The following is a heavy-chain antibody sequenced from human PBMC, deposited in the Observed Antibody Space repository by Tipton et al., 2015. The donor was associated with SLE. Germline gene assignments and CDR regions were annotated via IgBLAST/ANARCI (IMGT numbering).Heavy chain of an antibody. CDR1: GDSVSSSSYQ. V-gene: IGHV4-39*01. J-gene: IGHJ5*02. D-gene: IGHD1-1*01. Sequence: TLSLTCTVSGDSVSSSSYQWGWLRQPPGKGLEWIGSIYSSGSIFYNPSLKSRVTLSVDTSKKQFSLKLSSVTAADTAVYYCARPSGPSWFDPWGQGTLVIVSS. CDR3: ARPSGPSWFDP. CDR2: IYSSGSI.